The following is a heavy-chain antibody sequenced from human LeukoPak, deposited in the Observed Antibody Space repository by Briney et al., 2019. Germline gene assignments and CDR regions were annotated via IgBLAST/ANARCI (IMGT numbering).Heavy chain of an antibody. CDR1: GGTFSSYA. CDR2: IIPIFGTA. CDR3: ARDRDSSSSLDAFDI. V-gene: IGHV1-69*05. D-gene: IGHD6-6*01. Sequence: GASVKVSCKASGGTFSSYAISWVRQAPGQGLEWMGGIIPIFGTANYAQKFQGRVTITTDESTSTAYMELSSLRSEDTAVYYCARDRDSSSSLDAFDIWGQGTMVTVSS. J-gene: IGHJ3*02.